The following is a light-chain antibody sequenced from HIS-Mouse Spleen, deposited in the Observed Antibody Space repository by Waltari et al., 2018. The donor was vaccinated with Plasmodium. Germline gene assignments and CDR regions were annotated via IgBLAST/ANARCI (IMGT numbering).Light chain of an antibody. Sequence: SSELTQDPAVSVALGQTVRITCQGDSPRSHYERRYQQKPGQAPVLVIYGKTNRPSGIPDRFSGSSSGNTASLTITGAQAEDEADYYCNSRDSSGNHYVFGTGTKVTVL. J-gene: IGLJ1*01. CDR1: SPRSHY. CDR2: GKT. CDR3: NSRDSSGNHYV. V-gene: IGLV3-19*01.